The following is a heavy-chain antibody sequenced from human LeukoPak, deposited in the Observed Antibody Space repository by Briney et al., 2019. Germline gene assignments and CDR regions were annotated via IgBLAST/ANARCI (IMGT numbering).Heavy chain of an antibody. D-gene: IGHD5-24*01. CDR1: GGSISSYY. V-gene: IGHV4-59*08. Sequence: SETLSLTCTVSGGSISSYYWSWIRQPPGKGLEWIGYIYYSGSTNYNPSLKSRVTISVDTSKNQFSLKLSSVTAADTAVYYCARSGRETATSFDYWGQGTLVTVSS. CDR2: IYYSGST. J-gene: IGHJ4*02. CDR3: ARSGRETATSFDY.